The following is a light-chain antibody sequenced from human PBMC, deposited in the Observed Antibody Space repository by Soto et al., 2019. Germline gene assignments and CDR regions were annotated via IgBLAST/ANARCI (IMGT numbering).Light chain of an antibody. J-gene: IGKJ4*01. CDR1: QNIFNY. V-gene: IGKV1-33*01. Sequence: DVQLTQSPSTLPASVGDRVAITCQATQNIFNYLNWFQQRPGKTPQLLISDASHLEPGVPSRFSGQRSATDFTLIISDLQPEDVATYFCQQYEDLPLTFGGGTRVEV. CDR3: QQYEDLPLT. CDR2: DAS.